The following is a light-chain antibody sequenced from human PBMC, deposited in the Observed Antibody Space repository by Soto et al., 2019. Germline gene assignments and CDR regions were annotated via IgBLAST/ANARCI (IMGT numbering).Light chain of an antibody. CDR1: QSVSSNY. CDR3: QQRSNWPPIT. CDR2: EAS. J-gene: IGKJ5*01. Sequence: EILMTQSPATLSVSPGERATLSCRASQSVSSNYLAWYQQKPGQAPRLLIYEASNRATGIPARFSGSGSGTDFTLTISSLEPEDFAVYYCQQRSNWPPITFGQGTRLEIK. V-gene: IGKV3-11*01.